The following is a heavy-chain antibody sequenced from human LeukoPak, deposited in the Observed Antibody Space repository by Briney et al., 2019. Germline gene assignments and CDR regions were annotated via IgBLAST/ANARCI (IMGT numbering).Heavy chain of an antibody. Sequence: GSLRLPFSASGFPFNRYAISWVRQAPGKGLEWVSAISGSGGSTYYADSVKGRFTISRDNSKNTLYLQMNSLRAEDTAVYYCAKDLKRGNGAFDIWGQGTMVTVSS. CDR3: AKDLKRGNGAFDI. J-gene: IGHJ3*02. D-gene: IGHD3-10*01. CDR2: ISGSGGST. V-gene: IGHV3-23*01. CDR1: GFPFNRYA.